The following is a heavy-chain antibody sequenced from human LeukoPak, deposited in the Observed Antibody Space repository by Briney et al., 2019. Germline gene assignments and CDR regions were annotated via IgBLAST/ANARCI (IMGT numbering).Heavy chain of an antibody. CDR3: ASTYCSSTSCYPAFGAFDI. Sequence: TLSLTCTVSGDSISSGDYYWSWLRQPAGKGLEWIGRINVRGRTDYNPSLKGRVTTSVDTSQQQFSLEVTSVAAADTAVCCCASTYCSSTSCYPAFGAFDIWGQRTMVTVSS. CDR2: INVRGRT. D-gene: IGHD2-2*01. J-gene: IGHJ3*02. V-gene: IGHV4-61*02. CDR1: GDSISSGDYY.